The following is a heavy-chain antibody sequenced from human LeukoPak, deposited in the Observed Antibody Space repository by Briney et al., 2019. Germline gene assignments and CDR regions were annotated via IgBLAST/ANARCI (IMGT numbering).Heavy chain of an antibody. CDR1: GFTVSSKY. V-gene: IGHV3-53*01. Sequence: PGGSLRLSCAPSGFTVSSKYMSWVRQAPGKGLEWVSVLYSGGTTYYADSVKGRFTISRDNSRNTLYLQMNSLRAEDTAVYYCAEEDASGFDVWGQGTMVTVSS. CDR3: AEEDASGFDV. J-gene: IGHJ3*01. D-gene: IGHD1-26*01. CDR2: LYSGGTT.